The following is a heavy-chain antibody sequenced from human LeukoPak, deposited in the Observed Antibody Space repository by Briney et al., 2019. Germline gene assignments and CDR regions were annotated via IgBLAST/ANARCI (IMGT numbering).Heavy chain of an antibody. CDR1: GYIFTDYA. Sequence: ASVKVSCKASGYIFTDYAIHWLRQAPGQRPEWMGWMNAGNGNTKYSQKFQGRITLIRDTSAATAYMELSSLRHDDLAVYYCARGRGTSGSNRDFYYYYYMDVWRKGTTVTVSS. D-gene: IGHD2-15*01. CDR2: MNAGNGNT. V-gene: IGHV1-3*01. J-gene: IGHJ6*03. CDR3: ARGRGTSGSNRDFYYYYYMDV.